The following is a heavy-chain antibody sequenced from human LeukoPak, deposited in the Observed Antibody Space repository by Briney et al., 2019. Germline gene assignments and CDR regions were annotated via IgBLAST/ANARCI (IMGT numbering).Heavy chain of an antibody. CDR1: GFSLSTSGMC. CDR2: IDWDDDK. V-gene: IGHV2-70*01. CDR3: ARIRGYSYGVDDAFEI. D-gene: IGHD5-18*01. J-gene: IGHJ3*02. Sequence: ESGPALVKPTQTLTLTCTFSGFSLSTSGMCVSWIRQPPGKALEWLALIDWDDDKYYSTSPKTRLTISKDPSKNQVVLTMTNMDPVDTATYYCARIRGYSYGVDDAFEIWGQGTMVTVSS.